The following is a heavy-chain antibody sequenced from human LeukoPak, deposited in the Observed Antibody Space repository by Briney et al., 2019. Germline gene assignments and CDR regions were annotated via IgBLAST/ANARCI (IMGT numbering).Heavy chain of an antibody. CDR3: ARDRRYYGTGGWFQP. V-gene: IGHV4-4*07. D-gene: IGHD3-10*01. CDR2: IYTSEST. Sequence: KASETLSLTCTVSGGSISSYYWSWIRQPAGKGLEWIGRIYTSESTNYNPSLKSRVTMSVDTSKNQFALKLSSVTAADTAVYYCARDRRYYGTGGWFQPWGQGTLVTVSS. J-gene: IGHJ5*02. CDR1: GGSISSYY.